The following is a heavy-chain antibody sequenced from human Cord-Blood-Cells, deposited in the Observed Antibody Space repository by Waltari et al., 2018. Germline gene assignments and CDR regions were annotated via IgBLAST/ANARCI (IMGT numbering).Heavy chain of an antibody. CDR1: GGSLGGHS. CDR3: ARGLAVVWSGDYFDN. D-gene: IGHD3-3*01. Sequence: QAQLQQGRAGPLTPSETLSRSSAVQGGSLGGHSWRWIRPPPGSAQEWIGDSNHSGSTNSNPALQSRVTTSVDTSKTHFSLKRSCVTAAYTTAYYCARGLAVVWSGDYFDNWGPGTLVTVSP. V-gene: IGHV4-34*01. J-gene: IGHJ4*02. CDR2: SNHSGST.